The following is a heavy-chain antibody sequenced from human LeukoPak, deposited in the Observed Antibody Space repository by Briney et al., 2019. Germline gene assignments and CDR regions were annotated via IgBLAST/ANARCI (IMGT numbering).Heavy chain of an antibody. V-gene: IGHV4-39*01. J-gene: IGHJ3*02. CDR3: ARHRGYGSGNGVFDI. CDR2: IYYSGST. D-gene: IGHD3-10*01. CDR1: GGSISSSSYY. Sequence: PSETLSLTCTVSGGSISSSSYYWGWIRQPPGKGLEWIGSIYYSGSTYYNPSLKSRVTISVDTSKNQFSLKLSSVTAADTAVYYCARHRGYGSGNGVFDIWGQGTMVTVSS.